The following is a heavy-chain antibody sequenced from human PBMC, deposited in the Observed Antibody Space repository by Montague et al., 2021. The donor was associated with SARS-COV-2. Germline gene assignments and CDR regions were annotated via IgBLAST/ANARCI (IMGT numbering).Heavy chain of an antibody. Sequence: VSPGASLSSDSLSWHWIRPSPSRGLEWLASTYYRSKWYNDSAPSVSGRATVKPDTSSNQFSLHLDSVTPEDTALYFCARKMDSFFDVWGKGTMVSVSS. D-gene: IGHD2-2*03. CDR1: GASLSSDSLS. V-gene: IGHV6-1*01. CDR3: ARKMDSFFDV. J-gene: IGHJ3*01. CDR2: TYYRSKWYN.